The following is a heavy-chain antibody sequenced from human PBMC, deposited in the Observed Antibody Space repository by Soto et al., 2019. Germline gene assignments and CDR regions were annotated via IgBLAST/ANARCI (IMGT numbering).Heavy chain of an antibody. V-gene: IGHV1-69*13. CDR1: GGTFSSYA. J-gene: IGHJ4*02. D-gene: IGHD6-13*01. Sequence: SVKVSCKASGGTFSSYAISWVRQAPGQGLEWMGGIIPIFGTANYAQKFQGRVTITADESTSTAYMELSSLRSEDTAVYYCARLAAAGIKQIDYWGQGTLVTVSS. CDR2: IIPIFGTA. CDR3: ARLAAAGIKQIDY.